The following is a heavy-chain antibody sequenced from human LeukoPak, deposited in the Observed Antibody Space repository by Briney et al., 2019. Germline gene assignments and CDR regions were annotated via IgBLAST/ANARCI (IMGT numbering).Heavy chain of an antibody. V-gene: IGHV3-74*01. J-gene: IGHJ4*02. D-gene: IGHD6-13*01. CDR1: GFTFSTYW. CDR2: VNPDGSTT. Sequence: RGSLRLSCAASGFTFSTYWMHWVRQAPGKGLVWVSRVNPDGSTTTYADSVKGRFTISRDNAKSTVYLQMNSLRAEDTAVYYCARGIVAAGDFDYWGQGTLVTVSS. CDR3: ARGIVAAGDFDY.